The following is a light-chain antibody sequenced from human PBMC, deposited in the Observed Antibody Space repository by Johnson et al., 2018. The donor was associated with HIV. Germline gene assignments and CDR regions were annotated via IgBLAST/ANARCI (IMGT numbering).Light chain of an antibody. CDR2: DNN. J-gene: IGLJ1*01. V-gene: IGLV1-51*01. CDR1: SSNIGNNY. CDR3: GTWDSNLSFDFV. Sequence: QPVLTQPPSVSAAPGQKVTISCSGSSSNIGNNYVSWYQQVPGAAPKLLIYDNNKRPSGIPDRFSGSKSGTSATLGITGLQTGDEADYYCGTWDSNLSFDFVFGTGTNVTVL.